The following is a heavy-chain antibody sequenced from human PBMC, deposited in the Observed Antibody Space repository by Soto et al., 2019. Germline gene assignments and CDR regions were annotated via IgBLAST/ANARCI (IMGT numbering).Heavy chain of an antibody. J-gene: IGHJ6*02. V-gene: IGHV3-23*01. CDR2: ISGGGGST. CDR3: AKVSLGATTITDYYYYGMDV. Sequence: GGSLRLSCAASGFTFSSYAMSWVRQAPGKGLEWVSAISGGGGSTYYADSVKGRVTISRDNSENTLYLQMNSLRAEDTAVYYCAKVSLGATTITDYYYYGMDVWGQGTTVTVSS. CDR1: GFTFSSYA. D-gene: IGHD1-26*01.